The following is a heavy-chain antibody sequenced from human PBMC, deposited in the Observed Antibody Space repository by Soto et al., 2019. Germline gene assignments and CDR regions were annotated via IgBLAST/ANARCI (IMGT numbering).Heavy chain of an antibody. D-gene: IGHD6-13*01. CDR1: NGSISSGAYY. Sequence: QVQLQESGPGLVKPSQTLSLTCTVSNGSISSGAYYWGWIRQHPGKCLEWIGYISYRGTAHYTPSLKSRVSLSVDPSKNQFSLKLSSVTAEDTAVYYCSRVSATGTRWFGPWGQGTLVTVSS. J-gene: IGHJ5*02. CDR3: SRVSATGTRWFGP. CDR2: ISYRGTA. V-gene: IGHV4-31*03.